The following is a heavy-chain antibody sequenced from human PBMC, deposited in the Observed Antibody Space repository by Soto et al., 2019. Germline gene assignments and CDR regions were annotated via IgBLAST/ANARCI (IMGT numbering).Heavy chain of an antibody. CDR1: GGTFSSYA. J-gene: IGHJ6*02. Sequence: VKVSCKASGGTFSSYAISWVRQAPGQGLEWMGGIIPIFGTANYAQKFQGRVTITADESTSTAYMELSSLRSEDTAVYYCARVQTQNYDILTGRHYGMDVWGQGTTVTVSS. D-gene: IGHD3-9*01. V-gene: IGHV1-69*01. CDR2: IIPIFGTA. CDR3: ARVQTQNYDILTGRHYGMDV.